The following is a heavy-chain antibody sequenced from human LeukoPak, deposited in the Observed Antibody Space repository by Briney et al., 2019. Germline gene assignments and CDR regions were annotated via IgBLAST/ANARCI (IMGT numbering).Heavy chain of an antibody. CDR2: INPNSGGT. J-gene: IGHJ4*02. CDR1: GYTLTDYY. Sequence: ASVKVSCKASGYTLTDYYMHWVRQAPGQGLEWIGRINPNSGGTNYAQKFQGRVTMTRDTSISTVYMELSRLRSDDTAVYYCARVGYYESSGYYEYWGQGTLVTVSS. CDR3: ARVGYYESSGYYEY. V-gene: IGHV1-2*06. D-gene: IGHD3-22*01.